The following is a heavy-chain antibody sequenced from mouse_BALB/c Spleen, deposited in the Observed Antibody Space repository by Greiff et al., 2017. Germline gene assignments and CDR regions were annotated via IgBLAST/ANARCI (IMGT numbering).Heavy chain of an antibody. CDR1: GYSITSDYA. CDR3: AKRLGREDYAMDY. V-gene: IGHV3-2*02. Sequence: EVKLMESGPGLVKPSQSLSLTCTVTGYSITSDYAWNWIRQFPGNKLEWMGYISYSGSTSYNPSLKSRISITRDTSKNQFFLQLNSVTTEDTATYYCAKRLGREDYAMDYWGQGTSVTVSS. D-gene: IGHD4-1*01. CDR2: ISYSGST. J-gene: IGHJ4*01.